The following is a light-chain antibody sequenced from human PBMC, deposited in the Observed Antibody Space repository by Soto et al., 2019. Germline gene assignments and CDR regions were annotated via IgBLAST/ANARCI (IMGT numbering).Light chain of an antibody. CDR3: CSYAGSYTFV. Sequence: QSVLTQPRSVSGSPGQSVTISCTGTSSDVGGYDYVSWHQQHPGKAPKVMIYDVSKRPSGVPNRFSGSKSGNTASLTISGLQAEDEADYHCCSYAGSYTFVFGGGTQLTVL. J-gene: IGLJ7*01. CDR2: DVS. CDR1: SSDVGGYDY. V-gene: IGLV2-11*01.